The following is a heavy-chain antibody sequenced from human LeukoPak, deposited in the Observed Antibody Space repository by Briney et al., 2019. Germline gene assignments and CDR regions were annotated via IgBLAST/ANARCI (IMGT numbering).Heavy chain of an antibody. V-gene: IGHV4-34*01. CDR3: ARGAYDYVWGSYRYYYFDY. J-gene: IGHJ4*02. Sequence: SETLSLTCAVYGGSFSGYYWSWIRQPPGKGLEWIGEVNHSGSTNYNPSLKSRVTISVDTSKNQFSLKLSSVTAAVTAVYYCARGAYDYVWGSYRYYYFDYWGQGTLVTVSS. CDR2: VNHSGST. D-gene: IGHD3-16*02. CDR1: GGSFSGYY.